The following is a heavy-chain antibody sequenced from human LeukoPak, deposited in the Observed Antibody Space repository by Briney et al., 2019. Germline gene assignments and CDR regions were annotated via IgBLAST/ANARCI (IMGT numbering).Heavy chain of an antibody. Sequence: SETLSLTCTVSGGSISSYYWSWIRQPPGKGLEWIGYIFYSGSTNYNPSLKSRVTISVDTSKNQFSLKLSSVTAADTAVYYCARTIAGGSYRYPYWFDPWGQGTLVTVSS. J-gene: IGHJ5*02. CDR3: ARTIAGGSYRYPYWFDP. D-gene: IGHD3-16*02. CDR2: IFYSGST. V-gene: IGHV4-59*01. CDR1: GGSISSYY.